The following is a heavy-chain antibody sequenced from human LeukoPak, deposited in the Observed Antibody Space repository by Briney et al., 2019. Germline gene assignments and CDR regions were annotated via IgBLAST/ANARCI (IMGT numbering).Heavy chain of an antibody. CDR2: IYTSGST. D-gene: IGHD2-21*02. J-gene: IGHJ6*03. CDR1: GASISSYY. CDR3: TRDVTVAYYSYHMDV. Sequence: SETLSLTCTVSGASISSYYWSWIRQPPGRGLEWIGRIYTSGSTIYNPSLKSRVPMSVDTSKTQFSLKLSSVTAADTALYYCTRDVTVAYYSYHMDVWGKGSTITVSS. V-gene: IGHV4-4*07.